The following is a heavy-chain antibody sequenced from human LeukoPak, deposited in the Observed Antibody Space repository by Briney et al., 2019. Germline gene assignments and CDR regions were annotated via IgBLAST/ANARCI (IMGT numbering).Heavy chain of an antibody. CDR1: GGTFTGYY. Sequence: ASVKVSCKASGGTFTGYYMHWVRQAPGQGLEWMGRINPNSGGTNYAQKFQGRVTMTRDTSISTAYMELSRLRSDDTAVYYCARLGYCTNGVCYGYDYWGQGTLVTVSS. CDR3: ARLGYCTNGVCYGYDY. V-gene: IGHV1-2*06. J-gene: IGHJ4*02. D-gene: IGHD2-8*01. CDR2: INPNSGGT.